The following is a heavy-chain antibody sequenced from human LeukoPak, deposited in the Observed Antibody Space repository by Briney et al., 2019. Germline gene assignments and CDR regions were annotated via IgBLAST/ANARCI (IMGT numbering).Heavy chain of an antibody. Sequence: GGSLRLSCAASGFTFDDYAMHWVLQAPGKGLEWVSGISWNSGSIGYADSVKGRFTISRDNAKNSLYLQMNSLRAEDTALYYCAKDIGGDGDYWGQGTLVTVSS. CDR2: ISWNSGSI. V-gene: IGHV3-9*01. J-gene: IGHJ4*02. CDR3: AKDIGGDGDY. CDR1: GFTFDDYA. D-gene: IGHD2-21*02.